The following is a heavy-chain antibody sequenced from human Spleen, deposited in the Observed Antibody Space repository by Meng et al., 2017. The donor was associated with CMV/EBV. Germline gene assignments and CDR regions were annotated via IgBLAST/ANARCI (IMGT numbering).Heavy chain of an antibody. D-gene: IGHD2-2*01. CDR3: ARDPRSRGHYGMDV. CDR2: IRYDGSNK. V-gene: IGHV3-30*02. J-gene: IGHJ6*02. Sequence: GGSLRLSCAASGFTFSSYGMHWVRQAPGKGLEWVAFIRYDGSNKYYADSVKGRFTISRDNSKNTLYLQMNSLRAEDTAVYFCARDPRSRGHYGMDVWGQGTTVTVSS. CDR1: GFTFSSYG.